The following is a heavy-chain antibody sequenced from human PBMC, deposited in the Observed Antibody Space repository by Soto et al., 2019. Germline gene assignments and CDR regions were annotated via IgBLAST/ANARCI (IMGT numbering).Heavy chain of an antibody. CDR2: IYWDDDK. CDR1: GFSLSTSGVG. Sequence: QITLKESGPTLVKPTQTLTLTCTFSGFSLSTSGVGVGWIRQPPGKALEWLALIYWDDDKRYSPSLKSRLTITKDTSKNQVVLTMTNMDPVDTATYYCAHSRPGPVNRLIVVADYWGQGTLVTVSS. J-gene: IGHJ4*02. D-gene: IGHD2-21*01. CDR3: AHSRPGPVNRLIVVADY. V-gene: IGHV2-5*02.